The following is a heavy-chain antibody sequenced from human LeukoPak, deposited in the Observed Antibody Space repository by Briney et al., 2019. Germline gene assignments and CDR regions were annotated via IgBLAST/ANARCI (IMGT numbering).Heavy chain of an antibody. J-gene: IGHJ4*02. V-gene: IGHV3-53*01. CDR3: ATEKGRGVISPYYDY. CDR1: GLTVRNNY. CDR2: IFSDGST. Sequence: GGSLTLSCAASGLTVRNNYMSWVRQAPGKGLEWVSVIFSDGSTYYEDSVKGRFTISRDTSKNTLSLQMNSLRPEDTAVYYCATEKGRGVISPYYDYWGQGTLVTVSS. D-gene: IGHD3-10*01.